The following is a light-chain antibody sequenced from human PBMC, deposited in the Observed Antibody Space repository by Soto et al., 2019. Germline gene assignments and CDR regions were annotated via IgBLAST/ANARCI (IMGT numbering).Light chain of an antibody. Sequence: EVVMTQSPATLSASPGERVILSCRASQNIGSNLAWYQQRPGQAPRLLMYGASTRATETPARFSGSGSATDFTLTISSLQSEDFAVYYCQQYHNWTPYTFGQGTKLEIK. J-gene: IGKJ2*01. CDR3: QQYHNWTPYT. V-gene: IGKV3-15*01. CDR1: QNIGSN. CDR2: GAS.